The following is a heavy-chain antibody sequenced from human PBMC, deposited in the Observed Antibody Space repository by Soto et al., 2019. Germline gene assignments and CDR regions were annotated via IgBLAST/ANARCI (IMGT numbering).Heavy chain of an antibody. D-gene: IGHD3-10*02. J-gene: IGHJ5*02. CDR3: GRDQSGIGYYVDWFDP. CDR2: INAGNGNT. CDR1: GYTFNSHA. V-gene: IGHV1-3*01. Sequence: ASVKVSCKASGYTFNSHAIHWVRQAPGQRPEWLGWINAGNGNTYYSEKFEGRVTFTRDTAATTVNMELTSLTSEDTAIYYCGRDQSGIGYYVDWFDPWGQGTLVTVPQ.